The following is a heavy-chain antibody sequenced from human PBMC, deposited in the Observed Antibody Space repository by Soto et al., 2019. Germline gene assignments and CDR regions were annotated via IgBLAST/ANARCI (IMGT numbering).Heavy chain of an antibody. J-gene: IGHJ6*02. D-gene: IGHD2-2*01. Sequence: GESLKISCKGSGYSFTIYWIGWVRQMPGKGLEWMGIIYPGDSDTRYSPSFQGQVTISADKSISTAYLQWSSLKASDTAMYYCARHYCSSTSCYPVYYYYYGMDVWGQGTTVTVS. CDR2: IYPGDSDT. CDR1: GYSFTIYW. V-gene: IGHV5-51*01. CDR3: ARHYCSSTSCYPVYYYYYGMDV.